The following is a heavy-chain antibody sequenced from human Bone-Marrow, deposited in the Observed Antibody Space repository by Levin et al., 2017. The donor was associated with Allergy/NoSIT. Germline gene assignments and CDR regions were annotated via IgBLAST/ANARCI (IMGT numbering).Heavy chain of an antibody. J-gene: IGHJ3*02. Sequence: PSETLSLTCAVYGGSFSGYYWSWIRQPPGKGLEWIGEINHSGSTNYNPSLKSRVTISVDTSKNQFSLKLSSVTAADTAVYYCARGIRTYYDSSVHRAKSSLNAFDIWGQGTMVTVSS. CDR1: GGSFSGYY. D-gene: IGHD3-22*01. CDR2: INHSGST. V-gene: IGHV4-34*01. CDR3: ARGIRTYYDSSVHRAKSSLNAFDI.